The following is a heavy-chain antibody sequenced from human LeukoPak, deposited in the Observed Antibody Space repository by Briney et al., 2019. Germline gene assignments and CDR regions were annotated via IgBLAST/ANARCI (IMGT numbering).Heavy chain of an antibody. V-gene: IGHV4-39*01. J-gene: IGHJ4*02. CDR1: GGSISSSSYY. Sequence: SETLSLTCTVSGGSISSSSYYWGWIRQPPGKGLEWIGSIYYSGSTYYNPSLKSRVTISVDTSKNQFSLKLSSVTAADTAVYYCARTPTLRLFGVVTPHYFDYWGQGTLVTVSS. D-gene: IGHD3-3*01. CDR3: ARTPTLRLFGVVTPHYFDY. CDR2: IYYSGST.